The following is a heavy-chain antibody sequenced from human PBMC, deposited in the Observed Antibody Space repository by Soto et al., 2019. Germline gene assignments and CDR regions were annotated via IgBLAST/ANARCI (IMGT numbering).Heavy chain of an antibody. J-gene: IGHJ6*02. V-gene: IGHV6-1*01. CDR3: AREGVIAVAGTRFYYYYGMDV. D-gene: IGHD6-19*01. CDR1: GDSVSSNSAA. CDR2: TYYRSKWYN. Sequence: SQTLSLTCAISGDSVSSNSAAWNWIRQSPSRGLEWLGRTYYRSKWYNDYAVSVKSRITINPDTSKNQFSLQLNSVTPEDTAVYYCAREGVIAVAGTRFYYYYGMDVWGQGTTVTVSS.